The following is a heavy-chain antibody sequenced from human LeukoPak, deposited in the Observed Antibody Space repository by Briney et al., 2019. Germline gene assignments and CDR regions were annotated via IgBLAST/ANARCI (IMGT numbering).Heavy chain of an antibody. CDR2: ISSSSSTI. Sequence: GGSLRLSCAASGFTFSSYSMNWVRQAPGKGLEWVSYISSSSSTIYYADSVKGRFTISRDNAKNSLYLQMNSLRAEDTAVYYCARDGYSSINWFDPWGQGTLVTVSS. J-gene: IGHJ5*02. CDR1: GFTFSSYS. D-gene: IGHD6-19*01. CDR3: ARDGYSSINWFDP. V-gene: IGHV3-48*01.